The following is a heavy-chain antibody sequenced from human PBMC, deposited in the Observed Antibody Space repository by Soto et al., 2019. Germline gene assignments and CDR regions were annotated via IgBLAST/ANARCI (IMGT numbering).Heavy chain of an antibody. CDR3: ARDPPRQYDVQSIEDY. J-gene: IGHJ4*02. V-gene: IGHV1-2*06. CDR2: FNPSSGGP. D-gene: IGHD3-3*01. CDR1: GYMFTAYY. Sequence: QVPLVQSGAEVKEPGASVKVSCKTSGYMFTAYYIHLVRQAPGQGLEWMGHFNPSSGGPISAQKFQARVTFSRDPSTRTAYMDLSNLRSDATAIYSCARDPPRQYDVQSIEDYLGQGTLVTV.